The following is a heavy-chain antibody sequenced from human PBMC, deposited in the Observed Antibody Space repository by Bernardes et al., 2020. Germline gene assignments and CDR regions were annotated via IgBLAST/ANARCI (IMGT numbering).Heavy chain of an antibody. Sequence: SETLSLTCTVSGGSISSSSYYWGWIRQPPGKGLEWIGSIYYSGSTYYNPSLKSRVTISVDTSKNQFSLKLSSVTAADTAVYYCARSTAGGWYSTLNWFDPWGQGTLVTVSS. CDR3: ARSTAGGWYSTLNWFDP. D-gene: IGHD6-19*01. J-gene: IGHJ5*02. CDR1: GGSISSSSYY. CDR2: IYYSGST. V-gene: IGHV4-39*01.